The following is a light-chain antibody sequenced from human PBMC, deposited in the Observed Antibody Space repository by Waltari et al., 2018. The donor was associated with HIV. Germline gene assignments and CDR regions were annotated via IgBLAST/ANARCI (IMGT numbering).Light chain of an antibody. Sequence: QSVLTQPPSVSAAPGQKVTISCSGSSSTIGNNFVSWYQQLPATAPKLLIYDHKKRPSGIPDRFSASKAGTSATLAITGLQTGDEAVYYCGTWENSLSAFWVFGGGTKVTVL. CDR3: GTWENSLSAFWV. CDR2: DHK. J-gene: IGLJ3*02. V-gene: IGLV1-51*01. CDR1: SSTIGNNF.